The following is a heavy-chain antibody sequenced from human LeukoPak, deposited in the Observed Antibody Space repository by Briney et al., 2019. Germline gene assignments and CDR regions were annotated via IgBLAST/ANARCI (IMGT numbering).Heavy chain of an antibody. Sequence: GGSLRLSCAASGFTFSSHNMHWVRQAPGKGLEWVALISNDGINKYCADSVKGRFTISRDNSKITLYLQMNSLRDEDTAVYYCARATGGLITFGGVIVIPGLFDYWGQGTLVTVSS. D-gene: IGHD3-16*02. V-gene: IGHV3-30-3*01. CDR2: ISNDGINK. CDR3: ARATGGLITFGGVIVIPGLFDY. CDR1: GFTFSSHN. J-gene: IGHJ4*02.